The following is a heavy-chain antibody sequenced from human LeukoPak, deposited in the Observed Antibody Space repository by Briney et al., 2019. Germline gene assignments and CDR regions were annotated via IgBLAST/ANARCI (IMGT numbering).Heavy chain of an antibody. CDR3: ASCYYDSSGYYYFDY. D-gene: IGHD3-22*01. CDR2: IKPSSGAT. J-gene: IGHJ4*02. Sequence: ASVKVSCKASGYAFSGHYMHWVRQAPGQGLEWMGWIKPSSGATNYAQKFRGRVTMTRDTSNRTSYMELSRLRSDDTALYYCASCYYDSSGYYYFDYWGQGTLVTVSS. V-gene: IGHV1-2*02. CDR1: GYAFSGHY.